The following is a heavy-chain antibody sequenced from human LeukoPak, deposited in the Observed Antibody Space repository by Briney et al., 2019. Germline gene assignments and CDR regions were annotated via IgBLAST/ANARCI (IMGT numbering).Heavy chain of an antibody. CDR2: MSGSGGRT. Sequence: GGSLRLSCAASGFTFNTCAMSWVRQAPGKGLEWVSAMSGSGGRTYYADSVKGRFTISRDNSKNTLYLQMNSLRAEDTAVYYCAKWGCSGGSCYPFDYWGQGTLVTVSS. J-gene: IGHJ4*02. CDR1: GFTFNTCA. D-gene: IGHD2-15*01. CDR3: AKWGCSGGSCYPFDY. V-gene: IGHV3-23*01.